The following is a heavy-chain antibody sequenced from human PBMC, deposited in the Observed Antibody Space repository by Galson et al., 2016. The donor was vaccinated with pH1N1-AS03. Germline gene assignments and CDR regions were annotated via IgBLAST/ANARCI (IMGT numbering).Heavy chain of an antibody. V-gene: IGHV1-69*04. Sequence: VNNAQKFQGRVTITADKSTSTVYMELTNLRSDDTALYYCAKGYSATPSGTFDIWGQGTMVTVSS. J-gene: IGHJ3*02. CDR2: V. CDR3: AKGYSATPSGTFDI. D-gene: IGHD2-15*01.